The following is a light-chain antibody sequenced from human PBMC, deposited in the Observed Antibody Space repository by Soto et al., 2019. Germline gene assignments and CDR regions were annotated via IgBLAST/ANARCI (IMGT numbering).Light chain of an antibody. Sequence: EIVLTQSPATLSLSPGERATLSCRASQSVSSCLAWYQQKPGQAPRLLIYDASNRATGIPARFSGSGSGTDFTLTISSLEPEDFAVYYCEQRRDWPLTFGGGTKVEIK. V-gene: IGKV3-11*01. J-gene: IGKJ4*01. CDR1: QSVSSC. CDR2: DAS. CDR3: EQRRDWPLT.